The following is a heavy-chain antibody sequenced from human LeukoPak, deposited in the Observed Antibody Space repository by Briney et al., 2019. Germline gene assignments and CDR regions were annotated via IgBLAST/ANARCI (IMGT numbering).Heavy chain of an antibody. D-gene: IGHD3-3*01. Sequence: SETLSLTCTVSGGSISSYYWSWIRQPPGKGLEWIGYIYYSGSTNYHPSLKSRVTISVDTSKNQFSLKLSSVTAADTAVYYCARGILRFPHAFDIWGQGTMVTVSS. CDR1: GGSISSYY. J-gene: IGHJ3*02. CDR2: IYYSGST. V-gene: IGHV4-59*01. CDR3: ARGILRFPHAFDI.